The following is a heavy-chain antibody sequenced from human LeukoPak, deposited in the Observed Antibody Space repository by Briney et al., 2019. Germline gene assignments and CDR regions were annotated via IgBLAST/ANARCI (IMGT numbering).Heavy chain of an antibody. CDR2: INPNSGGT. J-gene: IGHJ4*02. V-gene: IGHV1-2*02. CDR1: GYTFTGYY. D-gene: IGHD6-19*01. CDR3: ARDRSSASGLAVAGFDF. Sequence: ASVKVSCKASGYTFTGYYMHWVRQAPGQGLEWMGWINPNSGGTNYAQKFQGRVTMTRDTSISTAYMELSRLRSDDTAVYYCARDRSSASGLAVAGFDFWGQGTLVTVSS.